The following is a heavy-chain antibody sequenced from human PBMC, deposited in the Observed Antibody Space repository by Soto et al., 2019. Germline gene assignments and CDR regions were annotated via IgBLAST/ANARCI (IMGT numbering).Heavy chain of an antibody. CDR3: ASKREVCSSTSCYGWSYGMDV. J-gene: IGHJ6*02. D-gene: IGHD2-2*01. Sequence: SETLSLTCAVYGGSFSGYYWSWIRQPPGKGLEWIGEINHSGSTNYNPSLKGRVTISVDTSKNQFSLKLSSVTAADTAVYYCASKREVCSSTSCYGWSYGMDVWGQGTTVT. CDR1: GGSFSGYY. CDR2: INHSGST. V-gene: IGHV4-34*01.